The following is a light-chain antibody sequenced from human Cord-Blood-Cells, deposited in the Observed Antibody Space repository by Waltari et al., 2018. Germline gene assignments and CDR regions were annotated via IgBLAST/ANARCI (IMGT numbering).Light chain of an antibody. Sequence: QSALTQPASVSGSPGQSSTIYCTGTSSDVGGYNCGSWYQQHPGKAPKLLIYEVSNRPSGVSNRFSGSKSGNTASLTIAGLQAEDEADYFCSSYTSSSTLYVFGTGTKVTVL. CDR2: EVS. CDR3: SSYTSSSTLYV. V-gene: IGLV2-14*01. CDR1: SSDVGGYNC. J-gene: IGLJ1*01.